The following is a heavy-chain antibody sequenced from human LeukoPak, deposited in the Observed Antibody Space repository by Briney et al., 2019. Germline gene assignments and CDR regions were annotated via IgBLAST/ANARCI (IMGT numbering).Heavy chain of an antibody. Sequence: GGSLRLSCAASEFTFSSYAMNWVRQAPGKGLEWVSTISGSGDTTYYADSVKGRFTISRDKSKNTVFLQMNSLRADDTAVYYCAKALRAPHRLVYSYYYMDVWGKGTTVTVSS. D-gene: IGHD6-6*01. V-gene: IGHV3-23*01. J-gene: IGHJ6*03. CDR3: AKALRAPHRLVYSYYYMDV. CDR1: EFTFSSYA. CDR2: ISGSGDTT.